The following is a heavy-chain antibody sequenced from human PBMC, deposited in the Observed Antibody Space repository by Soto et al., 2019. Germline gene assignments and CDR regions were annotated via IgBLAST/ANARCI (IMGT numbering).Heavy chain of an antibody. Sequence: GASVKVSCKASGFSFTSSSVQWVRQARGQRLEWIGWIVVGAGHTNYAQKFQERVTITRDMSTSTAYMELSSLRSEDTAVYYCAAEYRGYYDSSGYWSQDYWGQGTLVTVSS. CDR2: IVVGAGHT. CDR1: GFSFTSSS. V-gene: IGHV1-58*01. J-gene: IGHJ4*02. D-gene: IGHD3-22*01. CDR3: AAEYRGYYDSSGYWSQDY.